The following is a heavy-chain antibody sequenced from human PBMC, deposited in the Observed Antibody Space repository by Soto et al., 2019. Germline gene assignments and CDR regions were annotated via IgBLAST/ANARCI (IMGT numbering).Heavy chain of an antibody. J-gene: IGHJ4*02. CDR3: ARDGDYDILTGYDY. V-gene: IGHV3-33*01. Sequence: GGSLRLSCAASGFTFSSYVMHWVRQAPGKGLEWVAVIWYDGSNKYYADSVKGRFTISRDNSKNTLYLQMNSLRAEDTAVYYCARDGDYDILTGYDYWGQGTLVTVSS. CDR2: IWYDGSNK. CDR1: GFTFSSYV. D-gene: IGHD3-9*01.